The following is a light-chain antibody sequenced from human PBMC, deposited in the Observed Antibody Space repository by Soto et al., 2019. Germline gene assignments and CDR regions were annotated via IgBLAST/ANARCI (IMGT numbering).Light chain of an antibody. V-gene: IGKV3-15*01. CDR2: GAS. CDR1: QSVSSN. CDR3: QQFSRPPLT. J-gene: IGKJ4*01. Sequence: EIVMTQSPVTLSVSPGERATLSCRASQSVSSNLAWYQQRPGQAPRLLIYGASTRATGIPARFSGSGSGTDFTLTISSLQSEDFAVYCCQQFSRPPLTFGGGTKVEI.